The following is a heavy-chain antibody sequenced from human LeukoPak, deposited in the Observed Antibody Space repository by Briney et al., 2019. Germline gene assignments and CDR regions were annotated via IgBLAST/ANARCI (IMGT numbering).Heavy chain of an antibody. J-gene: IGHJ6*03. CDR2: INHSGST. CDR1: GGSFSGYY. D-gene: IGHD3-10*01. CDR3: ARRSPLWFGELVYMDV. Sequence: PSETLSLTCTVYGGSFSGYYWSWIRQPPGKGLEWIGEINHSGSTNYNPSLKSRVTISVDTSKNQFSLKLSSVTAADTAVYYCARRSPLWFGELVYMDVWGKGTTVTISS. V-gene: IGHV4-34*01.